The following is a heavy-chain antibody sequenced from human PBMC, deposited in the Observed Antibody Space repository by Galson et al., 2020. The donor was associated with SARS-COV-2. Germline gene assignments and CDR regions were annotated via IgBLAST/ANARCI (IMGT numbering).Heavy chain of an antibody. CDR1: GVSLTTDGVC. Sequence: SGPTLVKPTETLTLTCTLSGVSLTTDGVCVTWLRQPPGKALERLALVNGDDDEHYSPSLRARLTISKDIPKNQVILTMTRMNPVDTGTYYCARMNDYYGSGSYYADSWGPGTQVTVSS. CDR3: ARMNDYYGSGSYYADS. V-gene: IGHV2-70*19. D-gene: IGHD3-10*01. J-gene: IGHJ4*02. CDR2: VNGDDDE.